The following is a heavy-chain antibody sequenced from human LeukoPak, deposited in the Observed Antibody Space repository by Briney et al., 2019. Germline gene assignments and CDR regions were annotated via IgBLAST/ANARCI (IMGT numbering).Heavy chain of an antibody. CDR1: GGSFSGYY. Sequence: KPSETLSLTCAVYGGSFSGYYWSWIRQPPGKGLEWIGEINHSGSTNYNPSLKSRVTISVDTSKNQFSLKLSSVTAADTAVYYCARGTAGGYSYGDFDYWGQGTLVTVSS. D-gene: IGHD5-18*01. CDR3: ARGTAGGYSYGDFDY. CDR2: INHSGST. J-gene: IGHJ4*02. V-gene: IGHV4-34*01.